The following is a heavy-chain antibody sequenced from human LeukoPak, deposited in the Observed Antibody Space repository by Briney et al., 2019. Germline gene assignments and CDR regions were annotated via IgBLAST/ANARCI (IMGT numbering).Heavy chain of an antibody. Sequence: SQTLSLTCTVSGGSISSGGYYWSWIRQHPGKGLEWIRYIYYSGSTYYNPSLKSRVTISVDTSKNQFSLKLSSVTAADTAVYYCARGMVFGVVITYNWFDPWGQGTLVTVSS. J-gene: IGHJ5*02. V-gene: IGHV4-31*03. CDR3: ARGMVFGVVITYNWFDP. CDR1: GGSISSGGYY. D-gene: IGHD3-3*01. CDR2: IYYSGST.